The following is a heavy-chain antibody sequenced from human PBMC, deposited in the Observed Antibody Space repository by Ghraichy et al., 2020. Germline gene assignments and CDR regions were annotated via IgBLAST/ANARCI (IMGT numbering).Heavy chain of an antibody. Sequence: GESLNISCAASGFSISSYWMSWVRQAPGKGLEWVANIQQVGSEKNYVDSVKGRFTISRDNAKNSVYMQMNSLRVEDTAVYYCGREQGSSAAIDYWGQGTLVTVSS. CDR2: IQQVGSEK. V-gene: IGHV3-7*01. CDR1: GFSISSYW. J-gene: IGHJ4*02. D-gene: IGHD6-25*01. CDR3: GREQGSSAAIDY.